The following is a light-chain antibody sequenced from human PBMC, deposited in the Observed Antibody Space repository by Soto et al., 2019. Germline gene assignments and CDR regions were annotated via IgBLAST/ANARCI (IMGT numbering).Light chain of an antibody. J-gene: IGKJ1*01. CDR1: QSVRTS. CDR3: QQYGSSGT. Sequence: EVVLTQSPATLSFSAGERATLSFRASQSVRTSLAWYQHKPGQAPRLLIYGASNRATGIPDRFSGSGSGTDFTLTISRLEPEDFAVYYCQQYGSSGTFGQGTKVDIK. V-gene: IGKV3-20*01. CDR2: GAS.